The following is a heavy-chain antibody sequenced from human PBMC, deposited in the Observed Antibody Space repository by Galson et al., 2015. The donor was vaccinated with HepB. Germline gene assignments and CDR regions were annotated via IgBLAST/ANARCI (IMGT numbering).Heavy chain of an antibody. CDR2: ISSSSSYI. Sequence: SLRLSCAASGFTFSSYSMNWVRQAPGKGLEWVSSISSSSSYIYYADSVKGRFTISRDNAKNSLYLQMNSLRAEDTAVYYCARDRSGSHYFDYWGQGTLVTVSS. CDR1: GFTFSSYS. J-gene: IGHJ4*02. D-gene: IGHD3-10*01. V-gene: IGHV3-21*01. CDR3: ARDRSGSHYFDY.